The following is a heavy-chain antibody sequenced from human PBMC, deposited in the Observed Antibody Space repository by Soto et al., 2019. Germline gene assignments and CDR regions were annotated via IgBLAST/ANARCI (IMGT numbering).Heavy chain of an antibody. CDR3: ARDLAPNTIWGGHDSFDI. D-gene: IGHD3-3*01. Sequence: PGRYLGLFCAASGFSFSSYSMKWVRQAPGKGLERVSYISSSSSTIYYADSVKGRFTISRDNAKNSLYLQMNSLRAEDTAVYYCARDLAPNTIWGGHDSFDISC. V-gene: IGHV3-48*01. CDR2: ISSSSSTI. CDR1: GFSFSSYS. J-gene: IGHJ3*02.